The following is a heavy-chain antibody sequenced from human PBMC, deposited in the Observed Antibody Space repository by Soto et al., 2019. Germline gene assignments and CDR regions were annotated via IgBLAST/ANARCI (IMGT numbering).Heavy chain of an antibody. D-gene: IGHD3-3*01. CDR3: ARERFRGPKTYYYGLDV. CDR1: GGSISSYY. V-gene: IGHV4-59*01. CDR2: IYSSGST. Sequence: TLSLTCTVSGGSISSYYWNWIRQPPGKGLEWIGYIYSSGSTNYNPSLKRRVSISVDTAMNQFSLRLSSVTAADTAVYYCARERFRGPKTYYYGLDVWGQGTTVTVSS. J-gene: IGHJ6*02.